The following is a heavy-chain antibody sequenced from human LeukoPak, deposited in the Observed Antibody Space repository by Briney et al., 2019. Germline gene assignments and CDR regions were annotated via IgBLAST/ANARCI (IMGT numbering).Heavy chain of an antibody. CDR2: ISGSGGST. CDR1: GFTFSSSA. Sequence: GGSLRLSCAASGFTFSSSAMSWVRQAPGKGLQWVSSISGSGGSTYYADSVKGRFTISGDNSKSTLYLQMNSLRAEDTAVYYCAKDSSFDLYFDYWGQGTLVTVSS. J-gene: IGHJ4*02. CDR3: AKDSSFDLYFDY. V-gene: IGHV3-23*01.